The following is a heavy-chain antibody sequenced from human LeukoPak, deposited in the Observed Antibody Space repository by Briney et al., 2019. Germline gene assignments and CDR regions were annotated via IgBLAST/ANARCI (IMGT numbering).Heavy chain of an antibody. CDR1: GGSISSYY. Sequence: SETLSLTCTVSGGSISSYYWSWIRQPPGKGLEWIGYIYYSGSTNYNPSLKSRVTISVDTSKNQFSLKLSSVTAADTAVYYCARAPYYDYVWGSYRYAPDYWGQGTLVTVSS. CDR2: IYYSGST. J-gene: IGHJ4*02. V-gene: IGHV4-59*12. D-gene: IGHD3-16*02. CDR3: ARAPYYDYVWGSYRYAPDY.